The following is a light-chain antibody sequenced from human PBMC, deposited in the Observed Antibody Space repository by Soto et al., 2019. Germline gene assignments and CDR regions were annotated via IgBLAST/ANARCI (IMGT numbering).Light chain of an antibody. CDR1: QGIGSW. Sequence: GDRVIITCLASQGIGSWLAWYQQKPGKAPKLLIYKASTLESGVPSRFSGSGSGTDFTLTISSLQPDDFATYYCQQYDTYWTFGQGTKVEIK. V-gene: IGKV1-5*03. CDR3: QQYDTYWT. J-gene: IGKJ1*01. CDR2: KAS.